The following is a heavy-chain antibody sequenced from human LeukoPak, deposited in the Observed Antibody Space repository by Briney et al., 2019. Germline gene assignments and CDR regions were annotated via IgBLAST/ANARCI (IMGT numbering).Heavy chain of an antibody. D-gene: IGHD5-12*01. CDR3: AKDTGYEVDYYGMDV. CDR1: GFTFDDYA. CDR2: ISWNSGSI. Sequence: GRSLRLSCAASGFTFDDYAMHWVRQAPGKGLEWVSGISWNSGSIGYADSVKGRFTISRDNAKNSLYLQMNSLRAEDTALYYCAKDTGYEVDYYGMDVWGQGTTVTVSS. J-gene: IGHJ6*02. V-gene: IGHV3-9*01.